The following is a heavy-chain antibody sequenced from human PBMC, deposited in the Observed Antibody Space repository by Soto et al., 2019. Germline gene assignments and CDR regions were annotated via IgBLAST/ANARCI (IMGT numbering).Heavy chain of an antibody. CDR2: INPNSGGT. J-gene: IGHJ4*02. D-gene: IGHD6-19*01. CDR3: ASAAVTGTAGLDF. Sequence: ASVKVSCPASGYTFSGFYMHWVRQAPGQGLEWMGWINPNSGGTKSTEKFQGRVTMTRDTSISTAYMELSRLTSDDTAVYYGASAAVTGTAGLDFWGQGTRV. CDR1: GYTFSGFY. V-gene: IGHV1-2*02.